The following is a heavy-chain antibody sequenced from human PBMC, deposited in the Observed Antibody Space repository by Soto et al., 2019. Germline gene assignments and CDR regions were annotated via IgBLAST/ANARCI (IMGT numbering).Heavy chain of an antibody. D-gene: IGHD1-26*01. CDR2: ISSSSSHI. Sequence: GKGLESVSSISSSSSHIYYADSVKGRFTISRDNAKNSLYLQMNSLRAEDTAVYYCARGVGATGNFVMDFWGQGTTVTVSS. CDR3: ARGVGATGNFVMDF. J-gene: IGHJ6*02. V-gene: IGHV3-21*01.